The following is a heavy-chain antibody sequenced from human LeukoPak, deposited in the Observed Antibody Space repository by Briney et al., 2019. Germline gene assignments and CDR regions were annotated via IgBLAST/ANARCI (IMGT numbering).Heavy chain of an antibody. Sequence: ASVKVSCKASGYSFTTYGMNWVPQAPGQGLEWMGGFDPEDGETIYAQKSQGRVTMTEDTSTDTAYMELSSLRSEDTAVYYCATVPRYCSSTSCYYYYGMDVWGQGTTVTVSS. CDR2: FDPEDGET. D-gene: IGHD2-2*01. CDR1: GYSFTTYG. V-gene: IGHV1-24*01. J-gene: IGHJ6*02. CDR3: ATVPRYCSSTSCYYYYGMDV.